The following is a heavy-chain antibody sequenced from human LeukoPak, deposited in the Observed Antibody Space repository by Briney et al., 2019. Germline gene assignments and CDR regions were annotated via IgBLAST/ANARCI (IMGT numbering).Heavy chain of an antibody. Sequence: GGSLRLSCAASGFTFTSSPMYWVRQAPGKGLEYVSGISNNGGSTSYTNSLKGRFTISRDNSKNTLCLQMGSLRAEDMAVNYCARRAGSYYATSCYYMDLWGKGSTVIVSS. D-gene: IGHD3-10*01. J-gene: IGHJ6*03. CDR1: GFTFTSSP. CDR3: ARRAGSYYATSCYYMDL. V-gene: IGHV3-64*01. CDR2: ISNNGGST.